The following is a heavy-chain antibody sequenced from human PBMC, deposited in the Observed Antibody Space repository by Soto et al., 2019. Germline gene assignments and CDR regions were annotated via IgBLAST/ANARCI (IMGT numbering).Heavy chain of an antibody. Sequence: TLSLTCTVSGGSISSGGYYWSWIRQHPGKGLEWIGYIYYSGSTYYNPSLKSRVTISVDTSKNQFSLKLSSVTAADTAVYYCARDTSYYYASRGDAFDIWGQGTMVTVSS. V-gene: IGHV4-31*03. CDR2: IYYSGST. CDR1: GGSISSGGYY. J-gene: IGHJ3*02. D-gene: IGHD3-10*01. CDR3: ARDTSYYYASRGDAFDI.